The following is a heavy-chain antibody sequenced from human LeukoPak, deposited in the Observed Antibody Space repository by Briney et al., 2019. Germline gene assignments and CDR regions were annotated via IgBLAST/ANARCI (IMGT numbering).Heavy chain of an antibody. V-gene: IGHV3-30*03. Sequence: GGSLRLSCAASGFTVSSYGMHWVRQAPGKGLEWVAVISYDGSNKYYADSVKGRFTISRDNSKNTLYLQMNSLRAEDTAVYYCARGAIGVVPAAFDYWGQGTLVTVSS. CDR3: ARGAIGVVPAAFDY. CDR2: ISYDGSNK. D-gene: IGHD2-2*01. CDR1: GFTVSSYG. J-gene: IGHJ4*02.